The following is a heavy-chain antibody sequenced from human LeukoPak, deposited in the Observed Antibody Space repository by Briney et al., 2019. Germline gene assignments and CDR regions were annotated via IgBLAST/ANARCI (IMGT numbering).Heavy chain of an antibody. CDR2: LNPNSGNT. CDR3: ARGRRNGDFWSGYDIDY. V-gene: IGHV1-8*01. J-gene: IGHJ4*02. CDR1: GYTFTSYD. D-gene: IGHD3-3*01. Sequence: ASVKVSCKASGYTFTSYDINWVRQGTGQGLEWMGWLNPNSGNTGYAQKFQGRVTMTRNTSISTAYMELSSLRSEDTAVYYCARGRRNGDFWSGYDIDYWGQGILVTVSS.